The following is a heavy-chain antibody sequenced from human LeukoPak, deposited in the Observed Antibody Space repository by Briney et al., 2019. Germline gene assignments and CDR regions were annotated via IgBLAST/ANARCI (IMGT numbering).Heavy chain of an antibody. CDR3: ARDVLRGYSYGFFPFDP. CDR1: GYTFTGYY. Sequence: GASVKVSCKASGYTFTGYYMHWVRQAPGQGLEWMGWINPNSGGTNYAQKFQGRVTMTRDTSISTAYMELSRLRSDDTAVYYCARDVLRGYSYGFFPFDPWGQGTLVTVSS. J-gene: IGHJ5*02. D-gene: IGHD5-18*01. V-gene: IGHV1-2*02. CDR2: INPNSGGT.